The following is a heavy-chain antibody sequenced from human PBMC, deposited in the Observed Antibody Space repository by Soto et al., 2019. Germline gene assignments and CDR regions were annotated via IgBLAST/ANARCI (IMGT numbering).Heavy chain of an antibody. CDR3: ARSQGSSTSLEIYYYYYYGMDA. D-gene: IGHD2-2*01. Sequence: QVQLVQSGAEVKKPGSSVKVSCKASGGTFSSYAISWVRQAPGQGLEWMGGIIPISGTANYAQKFQGRVTITADESTSTAYMALSSLRSEDPAVYYCARSQGSSTSLEIYYYYYYGMDAWGQRTTVTVSS. V-gene: IGHV1-69*01. CDR1: GGTFSSYA. J-gene: IGHJ6*02. CDR2: IIPISGTA.